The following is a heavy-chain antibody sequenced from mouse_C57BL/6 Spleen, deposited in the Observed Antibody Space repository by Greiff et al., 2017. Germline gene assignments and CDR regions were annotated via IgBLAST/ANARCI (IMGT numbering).Heavy chain of an antibody. J-gene: IGHJ1*03. D-gene: IGHD1-1*01. CDR3: TRIYYYGSGEYFDV. Sequence: EVMLVESGGGLVQPGGSMKLSCAASGFTFSDAWMDWVRQSPEKGLEWVAEIRNKANNHATYYAESVKGRFTISRDDSKSSVYLQMNSLRAEDTGIYYCTRIYYYGSGEYFDVWGTGTTVTVSS. V-gene: IGHV6-6*01. CDR2: IRNKANNHAT. CDR1: GFTFSDAW.